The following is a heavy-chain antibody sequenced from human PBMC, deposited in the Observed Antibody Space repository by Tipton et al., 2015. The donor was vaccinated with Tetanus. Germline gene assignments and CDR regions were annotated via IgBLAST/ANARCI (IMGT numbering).Heavy chain of an antibody. V-gene: IGHV5-10-1*01. CDR3: ARHFSSGEGDNWFGP. CDR1: GYSFTSYW. J-gene: IGHJ5*02. Sequence: QLVQSGAEVKKPGESLRISCKGSGYSFTSYWISWVRQMPGKGLEWMGRIDPSDSYTNYSTSFQGHVTISADKSISTAYLQWSSLKASDTAMYYCARHFSSGEGDNWFGPWGQGTLVTVSS. D-gene: IGHD6-19*01. CDR2: IDPSDSYT.